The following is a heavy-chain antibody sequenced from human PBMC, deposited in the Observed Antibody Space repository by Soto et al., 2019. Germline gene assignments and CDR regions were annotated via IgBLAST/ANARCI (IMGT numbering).Heavy chain of an antibody. J-gene: IGHJ6*02. D-gene: IGHD2-2*01. Sequence: ASVKVSCKASGGTFSSYAISWVRQAPGQGLEWMGGIIPIFGTANYAQKFQGRVTITADESTSTAYMELSSLRSEDTAVYYCARDPIVVVPAAMPVGEVYYYYGMDVWGQGTTVTVSS. CDR2: IIPIFGTA. CDR3: ARDPIVVVPAAMPVGEVYYYYGMDV. CDR1: GGTFSSYA. V-gene: IGHV1-69*13.